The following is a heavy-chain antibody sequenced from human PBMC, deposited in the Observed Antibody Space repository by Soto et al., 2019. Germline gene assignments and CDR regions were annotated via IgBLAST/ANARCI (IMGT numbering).Heavy chain of an antibody. V-gene: IGHV3-23*01. Sequence: GGSLRLSCAASGFTFSSYAMSWVRQAPGKGLEWVSAISGSGGSTYYADSVKGRFTISRDNSKNTLYLQMNSLGAEDTAVYYCAKVGGGFGELLPSYWGQGTLVTVSS. J-gene: IGHJ4*02. CDR1: GFTFSSYA. CDR2: ISGSGGST. CDR3: AKVGGGFGELLPSY. D-gene: IGHD3-10*01.